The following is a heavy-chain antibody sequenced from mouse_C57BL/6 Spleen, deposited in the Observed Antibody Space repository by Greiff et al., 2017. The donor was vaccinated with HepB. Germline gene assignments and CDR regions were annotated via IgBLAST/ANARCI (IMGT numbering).Heavy chain of an antibody. CDR3: ARDRTGAMDY. V-gene: IGHV7-1*01. Sequence: EVMLVESGGGLVQSGRSLRLSCATSGFTFSDFYMEWVRQAPGKGLEWIAASRNKANDYTTEYSASVKGRFIVSRDTSQSILYLQMNALRAEDTAIYYCARDRTGAMDYWGQGTSVTVSS. CDR2: SRNKANDYTT. CDR1: GFTFSDFY. J-gene: IGHJ4*01.